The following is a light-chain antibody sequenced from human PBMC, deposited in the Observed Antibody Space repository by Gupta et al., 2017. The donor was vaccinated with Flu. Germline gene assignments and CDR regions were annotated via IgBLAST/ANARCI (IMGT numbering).Light chain of an antibody. CDR2: GAS. Sequence: EIVLTQSPDTLSLSPGETATLSCRASQSVSSNYLAWYQQKPGQKPCQAPRLLISGASSRATGIPDTFCGSGSGTDFTLTISGLDPEDFAVYYSQEYGRSPQTFGQGTKVEIK. V-gene: IGKV3-20*01. J-gene: IGKJ1*01. CDR1: QSVSSNY. CDR3: QEYGRSPQT.